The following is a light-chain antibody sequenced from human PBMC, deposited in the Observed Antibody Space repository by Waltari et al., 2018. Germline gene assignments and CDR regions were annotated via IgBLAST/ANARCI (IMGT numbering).Light chain of an antibody. J-gene: IGKJ2*01. CDR2: AAS. Sequence: DIQMTQSPSSLSASVGDRVTITCRASQSTSFYLNWYQQKPGKAHKLLIYAASSLQSGVPSRCSGSGSGTDFTLTISSLQPEDFATYSCQQSYSTPHTFGQGTKLEIK. CDR3: QQSYSTPHT. CDR1: QSTSFY. V-gene: IGKV1-39*01.